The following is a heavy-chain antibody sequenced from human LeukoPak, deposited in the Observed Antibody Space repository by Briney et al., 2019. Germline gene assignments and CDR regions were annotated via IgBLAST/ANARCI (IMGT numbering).Heavy chain of an antibody. V-gene: IGHV3-9*03. CDR1: GFTFDDYA. CDR2: ISWNSGSI. CDR3: AKEAGRGRFAFSFDY. D-gene: IGHD1-26*01. J-gene: IGHJ4*02. Sequence: GGSLRLSCAASGFTFDDYAMHWVRQAPGKGLEWVSGISWNSGSIGYADSVKGRFTISRDNAKNSLYLQMNSLRAEDMALYCCAKEAGRGRFAFSFDYWGQGTLVTVSS.